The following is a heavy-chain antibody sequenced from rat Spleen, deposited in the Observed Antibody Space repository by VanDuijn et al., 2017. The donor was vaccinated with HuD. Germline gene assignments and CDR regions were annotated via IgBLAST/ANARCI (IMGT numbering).Heavy chain of an antibody. V-gene: IGHV5S10*01. D-gene: IGHD1-4*01. Sequence: EVQLVESGGGLVQPGRSLKLSCAASGFTFSDYNMAWVRQAPKKGLEWIATIFYDGSGTYYRGSVKGRFTISRDNAKNTLYLQMDSLRSEDTATYYCTRETGYNSYFDYWGQGVMVTVSS. J-gene: IGHJ2*01. CDR2: IFYDGSGT. CDR1: GFTFSDYN. CDR3: TRETGYNSYFDY.